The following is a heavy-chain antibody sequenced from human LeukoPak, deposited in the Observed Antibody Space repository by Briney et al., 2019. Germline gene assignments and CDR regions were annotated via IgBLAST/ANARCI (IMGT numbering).Heavy chain of an antibody. CDR2: IYYSGST. D-gene: IGHD3-10*01. J-gene: IGHJ4*02. CDR1: GGSISSGSYY. V-gene: IGHV4-39*02. CDR3: ARGITS. Sequence: PSETLSLTCTVSGGSISSGSYYWGWIRQPPGKGLEWIGNIYYSGSTHYNPSLKSRVTISVDTSKNHFSLKLSSVTAADTAVYYCARGITSWGQGTLVTVSS.